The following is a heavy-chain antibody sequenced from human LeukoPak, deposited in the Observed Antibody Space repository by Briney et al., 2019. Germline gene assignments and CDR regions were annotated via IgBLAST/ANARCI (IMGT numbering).Heavy chain of an antibody. J-gene: IGHJ4*02. Sequence: GGALRLSCAASVFTFSSYSMNGVRQAPGKGLEWVSSISSSSSYIYYADSVNGRFTISRDNAKNSLYMQMNSLRAEDPAVYYCARGYLDCGGDCSAYWGQGTLVTVSS. V-gene: IGHV3-21*01. CDR2: ISSSSSYI. CDR3: ARGYLDCGGDCSAY. D-gene: IGHD2-21*02. CDR1: VFTFSSYS.